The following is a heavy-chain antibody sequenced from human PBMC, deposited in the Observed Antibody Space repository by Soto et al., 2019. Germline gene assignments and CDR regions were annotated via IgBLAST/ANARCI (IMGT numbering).Heavy chain of an antibody. CDR1: AGSISRYY. D-gene: IGHD5-18*01. Sequence: HVQLQESGPGLVKPSEPLSLTCSVSAGSISRYYWGWVRQSPGVGLEWIAHISYTVDASYNPSLKSRVTISLYTSKNQIALSLMSVTAADTAVYYCVGSLMSRAMESFDYWGQGNLVTVTS. J-gene: IGHJ4*02. CDR3: VGSLMSRAMESFDY. CDR2: ISYTVDA. V-gene: IGHV4-59*01.